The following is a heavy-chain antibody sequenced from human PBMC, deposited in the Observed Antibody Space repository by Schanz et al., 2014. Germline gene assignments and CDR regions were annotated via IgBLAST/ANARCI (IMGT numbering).Heavy chain of an antibody. Sequence: EAQLLESGGGLVQPGGSLRLSCAASGFIFSNSWMSWVRQAPGQGLEWVSTISGSGGDTYPADSVKGRFTISRDNAKNSVSLQMDSLRPEDTAVYYCARDQYYFGSGNPFDIWGQGTMVTVSS. D-gene: IGHD3-10*01. V-gene: IGHV3-21*02. CDR3: ARDQYYFGSGNPFDI. CDR2: ISGSGGDT. CDR1: GFIFSNSW. J-gene: IGHJ3*02.